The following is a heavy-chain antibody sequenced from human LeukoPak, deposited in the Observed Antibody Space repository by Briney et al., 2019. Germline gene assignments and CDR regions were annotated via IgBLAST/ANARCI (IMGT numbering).Heavy chain of an antibody. CDR2: IYYSGST. V-gene: IGHV4-59*01. J-gene: IGHJ6*02. CDR1: GGSISSYY. CDR3: ARGGNLWFGELPYYYGMDV. D-gene: IGHD3-10*01. Sequence: PSETLSLTCTVSGGSISSYYWSWIRQPPGKGLEWIGYIYYSGSTNYNPSLKSRVTISVDTSKNQFSLKLSSVTAADTAVYYCARGGNLWFGELPYYYGMDVWGQGTTVTVSS.